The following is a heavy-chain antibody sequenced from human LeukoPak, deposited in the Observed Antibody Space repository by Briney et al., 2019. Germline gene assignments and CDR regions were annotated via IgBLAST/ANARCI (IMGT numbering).Heavy chain of an antibody. CDR3: AKGGGIRLGELSLYRYYYYYGMDV. J-gene: IGHJ6*02. CDR1: GFTFSSYA. V-gene: IGHV3-23*01. CDR2: ISGSGGST. D-gene: IGHD3-16*02. Sequence: GGSLGLSCAASGFTFSSYAMSWVRQAPGKGLEWVSAISGSGGSTYYADSVKGRLTISRDNSKNTLYLQMNSLRAEDTAVYYCAKGGGIRLGELSLYRYYYYYGMDVWGQETTVTVSS.